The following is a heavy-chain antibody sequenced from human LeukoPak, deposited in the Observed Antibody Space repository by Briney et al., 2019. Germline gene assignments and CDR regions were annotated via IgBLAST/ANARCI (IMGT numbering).Heavy chain of an antibody. D-gene: IGHD6-19*01. CDR3: ARGFGLNPGYSSGWALFDP. CDR1: GDSFSSNSAA. J-gene: IGHJ5*02. V-gene: IGHV6-1*01. CDR2: TYYRSKWYN. Sequence: SQTLSLTCAISGDSFSSNSAAWNWLRQSPSRGLEWLGRTYYRSKWYNDYAVSVKSRITINPDTSKNQFSLQLNSVTPEDTAVYYCARGFGLNPGYSSGWALFDPWGQGTLVTVSS.